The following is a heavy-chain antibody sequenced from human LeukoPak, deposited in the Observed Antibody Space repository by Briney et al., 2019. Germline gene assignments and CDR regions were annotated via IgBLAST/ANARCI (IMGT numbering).Heavy chain of an antibody. D-gene: IGHD3-10*01. CDR1: GFTLSSYA. J-gene: IGHJ3*01. CDR2: ISGSGGTT. V-gene: IGHV3-23*01. Sequence: PGGSLRLSCAASGFTLSSYAMSWVRLAPGKGLEWVSGISGSGGTTYHADSVKGRCIISRDNSVNTLFLQMDSLRADDTALYYCAKRPSGGSARESPFDVWGQGIMVVVSS. CDR3: AKRPSGGSARESPFDV.